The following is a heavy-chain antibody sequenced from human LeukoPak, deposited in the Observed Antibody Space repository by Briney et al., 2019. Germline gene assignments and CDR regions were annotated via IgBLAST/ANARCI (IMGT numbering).Heavy chain of an antibody. CDR3: ARGDSSSWYSGYFDY. Sequence: SETLSLTCTVSGGSISSYYWSWIRQPAGKGLEWIGRIYTSGSTNYNPSLKSRVTMSVDTSKNQFSLKLSSVTAADTAVYYCARGDSSSWYSGYFDYWGQGTLVTVSS. J-gene: IGHJ4*02. V-gene: IGHV4-4*07. CDR1: GGSISSYY. CDR2: IYTSGST. D-gene: IGHD6-13*01.